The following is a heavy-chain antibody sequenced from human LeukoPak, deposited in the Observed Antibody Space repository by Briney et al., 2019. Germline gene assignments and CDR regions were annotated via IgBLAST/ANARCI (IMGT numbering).Heavy chain of an antibody. Sequence: GGSLRLSCAASGFTLSSYGMHWVRQAPGKGLEWVAVISYDGSNKYYADSVKGRFTISRDNSKNTLYLQMNSLRPEDTAVYYCAKDQGYSYGYVSYWGQGTLVTVSS. V-gene: IGHV3-30*18. CDR2: ISYDGSNK. D-gene: IGHD5-18*01. CDR3: AKDQGYSYGYVSY. J-gene: IGHJ4*02. CDR1: GFTLSSYG.